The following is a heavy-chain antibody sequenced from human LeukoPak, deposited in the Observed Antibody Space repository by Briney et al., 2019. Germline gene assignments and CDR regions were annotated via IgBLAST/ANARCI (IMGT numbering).Heavy chain of an antibody. CDR3: ARGAIAAVLDY. J-gene: IGHJ4*02. CDR2: IYYSGST. CDR1: GGSISSYY. Sequence: SETLSLTCTVSGGSISSYYWSWLRQPPGKGLEWIGYIYYSGSTNYNPSLKSRVTISVDTSKNQFSLKLSSVTAADTAVYYCARGAIAAVLDYWGQGTLVTVSS. V-gene: IGHV4-59*01. D-gene: IGHD6-13*01.